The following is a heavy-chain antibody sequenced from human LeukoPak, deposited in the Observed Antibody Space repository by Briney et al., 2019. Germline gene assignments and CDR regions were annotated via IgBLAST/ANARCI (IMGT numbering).Heavy chain of an antibody. V-gene: IGHV3-48*01. Sequence: GWSLRLSCAASVFTFSSYIMHWLRQAPGKGLAGVSYISSSSSTIYYADSVKGRFTISRDNAKSSLYLQMNSLRAEDTAVYYCARGSQLRGQNWFDPWGQGTLVTVSS. J-gene: IGHJ5*02. D-gene: IGHD1-1*01. CDR1: VFTFSSYI. CDR3: ARGSQLRGQNWFDP. CDR2: ISSSSSTI.